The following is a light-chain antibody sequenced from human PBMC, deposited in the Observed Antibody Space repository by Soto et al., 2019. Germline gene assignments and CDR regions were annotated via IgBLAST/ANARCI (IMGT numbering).Light chain of an antibody. CDR2: LNSDGSH. CDR3: QTWGSGIRVV. J-gene: IGLJ2*01. Sequence: QLVLTQSPSASASLGASVKFTCTLSSGHSSYAIAWHQQQPEKGPRYLMKLNSDGSHSKGDGIPDRFSGSSSGAERYLTISSLQSEDEADYYCQTWGSGIRVVFGGGTKVTDL. V-gene: IGLV4-69*01. CDR1: SGHSSYA.